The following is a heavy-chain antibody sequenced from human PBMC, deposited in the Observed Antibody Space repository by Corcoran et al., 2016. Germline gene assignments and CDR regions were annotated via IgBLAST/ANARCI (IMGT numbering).Heavy chain of an antibody. V-gene: IGHV4-38-2*02. CDR2: IYQSGST. CDR1: GYSISSDYY. J-gene: IGHJ5*02. Sequence: QVQLQESGPGLVKPSETLSLTCTVAGYSISSDYYWGWIRQPPGKGLEWIGSIYQSGSTYYNQSLKSRVTISVDTSKNQFSLKLSSVTAADTAVYYCARGTYSYGYNWFDPWGQGTLVTVAS. CDR3: ARGTYSYGYNWFDP. D-gene: IGHD5-18*01.